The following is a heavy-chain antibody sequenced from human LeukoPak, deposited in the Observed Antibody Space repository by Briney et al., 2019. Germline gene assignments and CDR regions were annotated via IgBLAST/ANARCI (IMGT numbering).Heavy chain of an antibody. D-gene: IGHD6-19*01. CDR2: IKRGGSEN. Sequence: WVSLSCSGSASGFTGSSNRRVWVPHGPGQGREGVANIKRGGSENDYVDSVRVRFTSSRDNGKDSLELQMNRLRAKDRAVYYCARTRLGEWLVGNAFDIWGQGTMVTVSS. CDR1: GFTGSSNR. V-gene: IGHV3-7*01. J-gene: IGHJ3*02. CDR3: ARTRLGEWLVGNAFDI.